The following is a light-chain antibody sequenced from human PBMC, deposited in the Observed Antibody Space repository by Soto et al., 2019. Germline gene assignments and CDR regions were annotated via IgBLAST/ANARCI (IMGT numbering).Light chain of an antibody. CDR2: DVT. J-gene: IGLJ1*01. CDR1: STDVGGYKY. V-gene: IGLV2-11*01. Sequence: QSALTQPRSVSGSPGQSGTISCTGTSTDVGGYKYVSWYQHHPGKAPKLMIYDVTKRPSGVPDRFSGSKSGNTASLTISGLQAEDEADYYCCSYAGSYRVFGTGTKLTVL. CDR3: CSYAGSYRV.